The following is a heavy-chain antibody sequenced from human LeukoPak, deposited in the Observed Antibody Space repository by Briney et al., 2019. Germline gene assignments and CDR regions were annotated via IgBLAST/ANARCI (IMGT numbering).Heavy chain of an antibody. J-gene: IGHJ4*02. CDR1: GGSMNTYY. CDR2: IYHSGST. D-gene: IGHD3-22*01. V-gene: IGHV4-38-2*02. Sequence: SETLSLTCTVSGGSMNTYYWGWIRQPPGKGLEWIGSIYHSGSTYYNPSLKSRVTISVDTSKNQFSLKLNSVTAADTAVYYCARSSGYMSYWGQGTLVTVSS. CDR3: ARSSGYMSY.